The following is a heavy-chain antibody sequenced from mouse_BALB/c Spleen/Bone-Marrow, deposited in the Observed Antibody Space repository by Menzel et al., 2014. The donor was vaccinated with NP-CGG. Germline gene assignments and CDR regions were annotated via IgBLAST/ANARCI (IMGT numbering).Heavy chain of an antibody. CDR3: TRDGKGNYDYAMDY. Sequence: EVQLVESGGGLVKPGGSLKLSCAASGFTFSSYTMSWVRQTPEKRLEGVATISSGGSYTYYPDSVKGRFTISRDNAKNTLYLQISSLKSEDTAMYYCTRDGKGNYDYAMDYWCQGTSVTVSS. V-gene: IGHV5-6-4*01. J-gene: IGHJ4*01. CDR1: GFTFSSYT. CDR2: ISSGGSYT. D-gene: IGHD2-1*01.